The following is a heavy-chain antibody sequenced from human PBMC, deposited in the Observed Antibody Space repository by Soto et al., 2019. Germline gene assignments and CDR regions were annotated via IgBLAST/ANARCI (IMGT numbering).Heavy chain of an antibody. D-gene: IGHD5-18*01. V-gene: IGHV4-59*01. J-gene: IGHJ6*02. CDR3: ARISSVDPYGYVNGGLDV. CDR2: FYHSGNS. Sequence: SETLSLTCSVSGGSIRSYYWSWIRQSPEKGLEWIGYFYHSGNSNYNPSLKSRVTISVDTSKNQLSLSLRSVTAADTAVYFCARISSVDPYGYVNGGLDVWGQGTKAT. CDR1: GGSIRSYY.